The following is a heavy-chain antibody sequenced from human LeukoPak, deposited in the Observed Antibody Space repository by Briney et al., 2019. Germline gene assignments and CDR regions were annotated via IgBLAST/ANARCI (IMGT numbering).Heavy chain of an antibody. D-gene: IGHD5-18*01. CDR1: GFTLDDYA. J-gene: IGHJ4*02. V-gene: IGHV3-43*02. CDR3: AEDTGGYSYVAEY. CDR2: ISGDGGST. Sequence: PGGSLRLFCAASGFTLDDYAMHWVRHAPGKGLEWVSFISGDGGSTLYADSVKGRSTISRITSRNSLYLQMNRLRTEGTAFYDRAEDTGGYSYVAEYWGQGTLVIVSS.